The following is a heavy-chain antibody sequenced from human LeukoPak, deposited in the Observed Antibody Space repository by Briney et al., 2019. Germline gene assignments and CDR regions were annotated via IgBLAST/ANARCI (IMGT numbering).Heavy chain of an antibody. J-gene: IGHJ3*02. Sequence: SGPTLVKPTQTLTLTCTFSGFSLSTPGVSVGWLRQPPGKALEWLALIYWDDDKRYSPSLKNRLTITKDTSKNQVVLTMTNMDPVDTATYFCAHRLIYDDYDNDAFDIWGQGTMVTVSS. CDR2: IYWDDDK. D-gene: IGHD4-17*01. V-gene: IGHV2-5*02. CDR1: GFSLSTPGVS. CDR3: AHRLIYDDYDNDAFDI.